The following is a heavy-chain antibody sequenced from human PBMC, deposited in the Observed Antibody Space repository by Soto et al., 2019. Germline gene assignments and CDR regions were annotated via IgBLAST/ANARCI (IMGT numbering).Heavy chain of an antibody. V-gene: IGHV4-30-4*01. CDR2: IYYSGST. CDR1: GGSISSGDYY. D-gene: IGHD2-8*02. CDR3: ARDKITGLFDY. Sequence: SETLSLTCTVSGGSISSGDYYWSWVRQPPGKGLEWIGYIYYSGSTYYNPSLKSRVTISVDTSKNQFSLKLSSVTAADTAVYYCARDKITGLFDYWGQGTLVTVSS. J-gene: IGHJ4*02.